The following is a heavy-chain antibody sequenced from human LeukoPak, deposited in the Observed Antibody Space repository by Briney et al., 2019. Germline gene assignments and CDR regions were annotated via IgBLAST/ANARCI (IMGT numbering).Heavy chain of an antibody. V-gene: IGHV3-23*01. CDR3: AKLSWGARAAAGCFDY. J-gene: IGHJ4*02. CDR1: GFTFSSYA. Sequence: GGSLRLSCAASGFTFSSYAMSWVRQAPGKGLEWVSAISCSGGSTYYADSVKGRFTISRDNSKNTLYLQMNSLRAEDTAVYYCAKLSWGARAAAGCFDYWGQGTLVTVSS. D-gene: IGHD6-13*01. CDR2: ISCSGGST.